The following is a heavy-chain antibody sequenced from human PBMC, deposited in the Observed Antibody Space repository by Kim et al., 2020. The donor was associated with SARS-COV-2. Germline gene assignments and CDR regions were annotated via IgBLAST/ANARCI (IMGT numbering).Heavy chain of an antibody. CDR3: ASTYYDSSGYYYGMDV. CDR2: IIPIFGTA. Sequence: SVKVSCKASGGTFSSYAISWVRQAPGQGLEWMGGIIPIFGTANYAQKFQGRVTITADKSTSTAYMELSSLRSEDTAVYYCASTYYDSSGYYYGMDVWGQGTTVTVSS. CDR1: GGTFSSYA. J-gene: IGHJ6*02. D-gene: IGHD3-22*01. V-gene: IGHV1-69*06.